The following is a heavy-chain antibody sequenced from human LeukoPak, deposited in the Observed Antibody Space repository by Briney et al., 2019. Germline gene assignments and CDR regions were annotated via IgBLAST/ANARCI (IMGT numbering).Heavy chain of an antibody. J-gene: IGHJ4*02. Sequence: GGSLRLSCAASGFTFSSYAMLWVRQAPGKGLEWVAVISYDGSNKYYADSVKGRFTISRDNSKNTLYLQMNSLRAEDTAVYYCARDHRSRGFDYWGQGTLVTVSS. CDR3: ARDHRSRGFDY. D-gene: IGHD2-15*01. CDR1: GFTFSSYA. V-gene: IGHV3-30-3*01. CDR2: ISYDGSNK.